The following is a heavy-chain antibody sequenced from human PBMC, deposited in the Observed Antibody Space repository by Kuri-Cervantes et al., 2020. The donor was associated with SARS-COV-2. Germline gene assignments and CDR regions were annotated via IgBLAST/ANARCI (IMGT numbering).Heavy chain of an antibody. Sequence: GGSLRLSCAASGFTVSSYGMHWVRQAPGKGLEWVAVIWYDGSNKYYADSVKGRFTISRDNSKNTLYLQMNSLRAEDTAVYYCARIPYSYGSPFDYYGMDVCGQGTTVTVSS. CDR2: IWYDGSNK. V-gene: IGHV3-33*08. CDR3: ARIPYSYGSPFDYYGMDV. D-gene: IGHD5-18*01. J-gene: IGHJ6*02. CDR1: GFTVSSYG.